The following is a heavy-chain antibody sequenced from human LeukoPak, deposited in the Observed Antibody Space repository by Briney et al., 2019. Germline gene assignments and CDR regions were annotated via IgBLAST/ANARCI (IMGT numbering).Heavy chain of an antibody. CDR2: IYCIGST. V-gene: IGHV4-59*01. J-gene: IGHJ5*02. D-gene: IGHD1-26*01. CDR3: ARGGIVGSRTNWFDP. CDR1: GGSIRSYY. Sequence: SETLSLTCTVSGGSIRSYYWSWIRQPPGKGLECIGYIYCIGSTNYNPSLKSRVTISLDTSKSQFSLKLTSVTPADTAVYYCARGGIVGSRTNWFDPWGQGILVTVSS.